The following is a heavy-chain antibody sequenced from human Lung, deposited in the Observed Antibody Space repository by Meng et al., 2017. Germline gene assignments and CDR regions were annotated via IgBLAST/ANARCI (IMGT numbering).Heavy chain of an antibody. CDR1: GFTFTAFS. J-gene: IGHJ5*02. CDR3: AKEAAMAS. CDR2: ISSTGDST. Sequence: EVQWRESGGGFVQPWGSLRLSCAASGFTFTAFSMTWVRQAPGKGLEWVSTISSTGDSTFYPDSVKGRFIVSRDNSKNTLYLQMNSLRAEDTAIYYCAKEAAMASWGQGTLVTVSS. V-gene: IGHV3-23*01. D-gene: IGHD5-18*01.